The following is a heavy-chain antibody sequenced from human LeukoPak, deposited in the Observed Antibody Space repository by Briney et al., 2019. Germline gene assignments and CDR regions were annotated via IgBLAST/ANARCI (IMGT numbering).Heavy chain of an antibody. CDR1: GFTFSDYY. V-gene: IGHV3-11*01. J-gene: IGHJ4*02. CDR2: ISSSGSTI. CDR3: ARGPMYYYDSSGPPGY. Sequence: GGSLRLSCAASGFTFSDYYMSWIRQAPGKGLEWVSYISSSGSTIYYADSVKGRFTISRDNSKNTLYLQMNSLRAEDTAVYYCARGPMYYYDSSGPPGYWGQGTLVTVSS. D-gene: IGHD3-22*01.